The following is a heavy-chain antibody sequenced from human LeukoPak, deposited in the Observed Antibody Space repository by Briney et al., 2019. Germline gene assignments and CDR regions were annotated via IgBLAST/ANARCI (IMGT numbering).Heavy chain of an antibody. V-gene: IGHV3-53*01. D-gene: IGHD1-26*01. J-gene: IGHJ4*02. CDR3: AKLSYVGATDYFDY. Sequence: GGSLRLSCAASGFTVSSNYMSWVRQAPGKGLEWVSVIYSGGSTYYADSVKCRFTISRDNSKNTLYLQMNSLRAEDTAVYYCAKLSYVGATDYFDYWGQGTLVTVSS. CDR2: IYSGGST. CDR1: GFTVSSNY.